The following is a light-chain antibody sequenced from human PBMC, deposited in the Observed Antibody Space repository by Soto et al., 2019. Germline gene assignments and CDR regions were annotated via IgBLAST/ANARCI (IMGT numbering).Light chain of an antibody. V-gene: IGLV1-40*01. CDR3: QSYDSRLSSVV. Sequence: QSVLTQSPSVSGAPGQRVTISCTGSSANIGAGYSVHWYQHLPGSAPRLLFYLNGDRPSGVPDRFSAFKSGSSASLVITGLQAEDEAAYYCQSYDSRLSSVVFGGGTKLTVL. CDR2: LNG. CDR1: SANIGAGYS. J-gene: IGLJ3*02.